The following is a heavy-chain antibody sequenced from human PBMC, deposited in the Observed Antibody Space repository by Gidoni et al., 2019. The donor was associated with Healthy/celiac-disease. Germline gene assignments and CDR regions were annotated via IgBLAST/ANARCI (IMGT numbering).Heavy chain of an antibody. CDR3: AGDYYGSGSYLYYFDY. J-gene: IGHJ4*02. CDR1: GGSFNCYY. Sequence: QVQLQQWGAGLLKPSETLSLTCAVYGGSFNCYYWSWIRQPPGKGLEWIGEINHSGSTNYNPSLKSRVTISVDTSKNQFSLKLSSVTAADTAVYYCAGDYYGSGSYLYYFDYWGQGTLVTVSS. V-gene: IGHV4-34*01. CDR2: INHSGST. D-gene: IGHD3-10*01.